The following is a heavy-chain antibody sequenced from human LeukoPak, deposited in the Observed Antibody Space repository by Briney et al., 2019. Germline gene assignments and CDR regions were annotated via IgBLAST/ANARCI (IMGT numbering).Heavy chain of an antibody. Sequence: SETLSLTCTVSGGSISSSSYYWGWIRQPPGKGLEWIGSIYYSGSTYYNPPLKSRVTISVDTSKNQFSLKLSSVTAADTAVYYCARAPYGDYFDYWGQGTLVTVSS. D-gene: IGHD4-17*01. CDR1: GGSISSSSYY. CDR3: ARAPYGDYFDY. J-gene: IGHJ4*02. V-gene: IGHV4-39*07. CDR2: IYYSGST.